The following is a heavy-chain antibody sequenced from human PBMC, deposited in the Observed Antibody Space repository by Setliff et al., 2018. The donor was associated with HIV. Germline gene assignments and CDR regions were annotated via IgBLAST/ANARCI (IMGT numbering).Heavy chain of an antibody. V-gene: IGHV1-69*05. CDR1: GGTFSSYA. D-gene: IGHD5-18*01. CDR3: AKMHTAMDPDTFDI. J-gene: IGHJ3*02. Sequence: ASVKVSCKASGGTFSSYAISWVRQAPGQGLEWMGGIIPIFGTANYAQNFQGRVTITTDESTSTVYMELGSLRSEDTAIYYCAKMHTAMDPDTFDIWGQGTMVTVS. CDR2: IIPIFGTA.